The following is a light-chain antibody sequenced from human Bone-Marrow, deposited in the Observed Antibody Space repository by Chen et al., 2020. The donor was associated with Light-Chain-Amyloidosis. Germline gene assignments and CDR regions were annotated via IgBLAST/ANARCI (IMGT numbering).Light chain of an antibody. CDR1: QSVNNNY. V-gene: IGKV3-20*01. Sequence: EIVLTRSPGTLSLSPGERATLSCRASQSVNNNYLAWYQQKPGQAPRLLIYGASSRATGIPDSFSGSGSGTDFTLTISRLEPEDFAVYYCQQYGSSPLTFGGGTKVEIK. CDR2: GAS. CDR3: QQYGSSPLT. J-gene: IGKJ4*01.